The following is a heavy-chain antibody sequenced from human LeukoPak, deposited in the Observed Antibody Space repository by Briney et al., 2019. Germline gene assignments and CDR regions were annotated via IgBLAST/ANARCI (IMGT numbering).Heavy chain of an antibody. V-gene: IGHV3-23*01. J-gene: IGHJ4*02. D-gene: IGHD3-22*01. CDR3: AKEQGSSGYYFDY. CDR2: ISGGGDAT. Sequence: GGSLRLSCGASGFTFSSYAMSWVRQAPGKGLEWVSTISGGGDATYYADSVKGRFTISRDNSKNTLYLQMNSLRAEDTAVYYCAKEQGSSGYYFDYWGQGTLVTVSS. CDR1: GFTFSSYA.